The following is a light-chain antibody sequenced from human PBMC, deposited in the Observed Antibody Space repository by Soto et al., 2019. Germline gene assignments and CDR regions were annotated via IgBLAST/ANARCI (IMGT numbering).Light chain of an antibody. Sequence: EIVLTQSPGTLSLSPGERAALSCRASQSVRTTYLAWYQQKPGQAPRLLIYAASSRATGIPDRFSGSGSGTDFTLTISRLEAEDFAVYYCQQYGSSPTTFGQGTKVEIK. J-gene: IGKJ1*01. CDR3: QQYGSSPTT. CDR1: QSVRTTY. CDR2: AAS. V-gene: IGKV3-20*01.